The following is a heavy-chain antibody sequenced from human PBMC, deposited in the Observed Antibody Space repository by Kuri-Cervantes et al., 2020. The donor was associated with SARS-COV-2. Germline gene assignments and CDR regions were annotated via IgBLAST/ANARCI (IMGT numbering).Heavy chain of an antibody. Sequence: GESLKISCAASGFTFSSYAMHWVRQAPGKGLAWVAVISYDGSNKYYADSVKGRFTISRDNSKNTLYLQMNSLRAEDTAVYYCVRDRRGATRPDAFDIWGQGTMVTVSS. CDR3: VRDRRGATRPDAFDI. J-gene: IGHJ3*02. CDR1: GFTFSSYA. D-gene: IGHD3-10*01. CDR2: ISYDGSNK. V-gene: IGHV3-30*04.